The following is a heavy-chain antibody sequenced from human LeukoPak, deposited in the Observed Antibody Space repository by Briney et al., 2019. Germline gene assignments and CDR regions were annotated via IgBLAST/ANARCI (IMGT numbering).Heavy chain of an antibody. V-gene: IGHV3-33*01. CDR1: GFTFSSYG. Sequence: GGSLRLSCAASGFTFSSYGMHWVRQAPGKGLEWVAVIWYDGSNKYYADSVKGRFTISRDNSKNTLYLQMNTLRAEDTAVYYCARGVFEGPFDYWGQGTLVTVSS. D-gene: IGHD6-13*01. J-gene: IGHJ4*02. CDR2: IWYDGSNK. CDR3: ARGVFEGPFDY.